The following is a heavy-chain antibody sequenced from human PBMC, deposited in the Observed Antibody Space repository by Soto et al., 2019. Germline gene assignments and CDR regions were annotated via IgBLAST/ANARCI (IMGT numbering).Heavy chain of an antibody. J-gene: IGHJ4*02. CDR3: AKDRMVRGVMRIFLEMAEFGIIDY. CDR2: ISGSGGST. D-gene: IGHD3-10*01. Sequence: PGGSLRLSCAASGFTFSSYAMSWVRQAPGKGLEWVSAISGSGGSTYYADSVKGRFTISRDNSKNTLYLQMNSLRAEDTAVYYCAKDRMVRGVMRIFLEMAEFGIIDYWGQGTLVTVSS. CDR1: GFTFSSYA. V-gene: IGHV3-23*01.